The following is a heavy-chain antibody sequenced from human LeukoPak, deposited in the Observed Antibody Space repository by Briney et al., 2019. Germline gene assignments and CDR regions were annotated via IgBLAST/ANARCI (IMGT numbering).Heavy chain of an antibody. CDR2: INHSGST. J-gene: IGHJ4*02. CDR1: VGSFSGYY. Sequence: SETLSLTCAVYVGSFSGYYWSWIRQPPGKGLEWIGEINHSGSTNYNPSLKSRVTISVDTSKNQFSLKLSSVTAADTAVYYCARVVVGATSYFDYWGQGTLVTVSS. D-gene: IGHD1-26*01. V-gene: IGHV4-34*01. CDR3: ARVVVGATSYFDY.